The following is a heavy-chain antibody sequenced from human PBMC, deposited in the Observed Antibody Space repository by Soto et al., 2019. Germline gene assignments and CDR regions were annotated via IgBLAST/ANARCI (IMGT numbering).Heavy chain of an antibody. Sequence: GGSLIVSCASSVFTFTMYSMNWVRQAPGKGLDLVSSISSTTNYIYYGDSMKGRFTISRDNAKNSLYLEMNSLRAEDTAAYYCARESEDLTSNFDYWGQGTMVTVSS. V-gene: IGHV3-21*06. J-gene: IGHJ4*02. CDR1: VFTFTMYS. CDR2: ISSTTNYI. CDR3: ARESEDLTSNFDY.